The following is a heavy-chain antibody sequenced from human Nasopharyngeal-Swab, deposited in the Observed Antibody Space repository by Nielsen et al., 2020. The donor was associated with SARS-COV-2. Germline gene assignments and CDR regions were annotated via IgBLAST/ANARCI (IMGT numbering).Heavy chain of an antibody. CDR2: TRRNYFGWTT. CDR3: TRESCSGGNCYWGDYFDY. D-gene: IGHD2-15*01. J-gene: IGHJ4*02. CDR1: GFPFGDHG. V-gene: IGHV3-49*04. Sequence: GESLKISCAASGFPFGDHGMSWVRQAPGKGLEWLGFTRRNYFGWTTEYAASVKGRVTISRDDSKSIAYLEINSLKTEDTAVYYCTRESCSGGNCYWGDYFDYWGQGTLVTVSS.